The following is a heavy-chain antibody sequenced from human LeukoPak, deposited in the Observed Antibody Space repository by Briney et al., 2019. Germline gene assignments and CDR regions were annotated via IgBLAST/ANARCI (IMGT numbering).Heavy chain of an antibody. J-gene: IGHJ6*03. V-gene: IGHV3-30*18. CDR2: ISYDGSNK. D-gene: IGHD6-6*01. CDR1: GFTFSSYG. Sequence: PGGSLRLSCAASGFTFSSYGMHWVRQAPGKGLEWVAVISYDGSNKYYADSVKGRFTISRDNSKNTLYLQMNSLRAEDTAVYYCAKTGPRGRSSSSRYYMDVWGKGTTVTVSS. CDR3: AKTGPRGRSSSSRYYMDV.